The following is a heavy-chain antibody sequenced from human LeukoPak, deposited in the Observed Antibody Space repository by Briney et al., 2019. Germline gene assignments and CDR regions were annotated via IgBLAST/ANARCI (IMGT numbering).Heavy chain of an antibody. V-gene: IGHV3-30*19. CDR3: ARGGTLPDY. J-gene: IGHJ4*02. Sequence: GGSLRLSCAASGFTFSSYGMHWVRQAPGKGLERVAAVSYDGSNEYYADSVKGRFTISRDNSKNTLYVQMNSLRAADTAVYYCARGGTLPDYWGQGTLVTVSS. CDR1: GFTFSSYG. D-gene: IGHD2-15*01. CDR2: VSYDGSNE.